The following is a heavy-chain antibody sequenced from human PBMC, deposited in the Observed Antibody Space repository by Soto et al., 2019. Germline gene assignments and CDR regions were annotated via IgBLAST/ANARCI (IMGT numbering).Heavy chain of an antibody. J-gene: IGHJ3*01. CDR3: AKYRCSGSYFNPSDAFDF. V-gene: IGHV3-23*01. CDR2: ISGSGGGT. D-gene: IGHD3-10*02. CDR1: GFTFSSYA. Sequence: EVQLLDSGGGLVQPGGSLRLSCAASGFTFSSYAMSWVRQAPGKGLEWVSSISGSGGGTYYADSVKGRFTISRDNSKNTLSLQMNSLRAEDTAVYYCAKYRCSGSYFNPSDAFDFWGQGPMVTVSS.